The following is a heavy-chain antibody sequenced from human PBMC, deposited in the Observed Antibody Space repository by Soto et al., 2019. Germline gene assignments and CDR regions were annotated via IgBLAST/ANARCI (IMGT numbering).Heavy chain of an antibody. Sequence: GGSLRLSCVASGFTFDDYCMHWVRQAPGKGLEWVSGINWNGGRTGYPGSMKGRFIISRDNAKNSLYLRMNSLRAEDTALYYCARSGNIVATTNYYMDVWGNGTTVTVSS. CDR2: INWNGGRT. D-gene: IGHD5-12*01. V-gene: IGHV3-20*04. CDR1: GFTFDDYC. J-gene: IGHJ6*03. CDR3: ARSGNIVATTNYYMDV.